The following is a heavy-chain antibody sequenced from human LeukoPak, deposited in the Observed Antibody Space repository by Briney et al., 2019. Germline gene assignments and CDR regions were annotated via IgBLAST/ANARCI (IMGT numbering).Heavy chain of an antibody. Sequence: SETLSLTCIVSGGSISSSSHYWGWIRQSPGKGLEWIGYIYYSGSTNYNPSLKSRVTISVDTSKNQFSLKLSSVTAADTAVYYCARGYGDPAAPDYWGQGTLVTVSS. V-gene: IGHV4-61*05. CDR1: GGSISSSSHY. J-gene: IGHJ4*02. CDR3: ARGYGDPAAPDY. D-gene: IGHD4-17*01. CDR2: IYYSGST.